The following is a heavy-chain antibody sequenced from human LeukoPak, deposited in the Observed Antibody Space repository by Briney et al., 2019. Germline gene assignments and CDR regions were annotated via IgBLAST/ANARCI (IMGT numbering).Heavy chain of an antibody. J-gene: IGHJ4*02. CDR1: GFTFSSYE. CDR2: IKQDGSEK. V-gene: IGHV3-7*04. Sequence: GGSLRLSCAASGFTFSSYEMNWVRQAPGKGLEWVANIKQDGSEKYYVDSVKGRFTISRDNGKNSLFLQMNSLRAEDTAVYYCARWGYSRGWFYFDCWGQGTLVIVSS. D-gene: IGHD6-19*01. CDR3: ARWGYSRGWFYFDC.